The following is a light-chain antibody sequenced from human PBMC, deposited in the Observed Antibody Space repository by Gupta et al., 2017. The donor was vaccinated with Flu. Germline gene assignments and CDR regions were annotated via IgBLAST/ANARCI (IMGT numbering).Light chain of an antibody. J-gene: IGKJ3*01. CDR3: QHYTIFS. V-gene: IGKV1-5*03. CDR1: QNVTTW. Sequence: DIQMTQSPSTLSASVGDRVTITGRASQNVTTWLAWYQQRPGNAPRLLIYRGDTLDSGGPSSFRGXGAXPEFTLXSPGPQHDDSDTYDRQHYTIFSFGXGTKVEI. CDR2: RGD.